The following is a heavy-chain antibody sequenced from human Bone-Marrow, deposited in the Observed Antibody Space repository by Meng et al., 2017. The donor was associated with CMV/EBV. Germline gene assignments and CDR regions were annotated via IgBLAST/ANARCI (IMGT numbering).Heavy chain of an antibody. Sequence: LCPSCAASGFAFPSYAMPWVRRAPGKGLEWVSAISDSGGRTYADSVQGRFTISRDNSKNTLYLEMNSLRAEDTAVYYCATQRGYIDQWGQGTLVTVSS. V-gene: IGHV3-23*01. CDR3: ATQRGYIDQ. CDR1: GFAFPSYA. J-gene: IGHJ4*02. D-gene: IGHD2-2*02. CDR2: ISDSGGRT.